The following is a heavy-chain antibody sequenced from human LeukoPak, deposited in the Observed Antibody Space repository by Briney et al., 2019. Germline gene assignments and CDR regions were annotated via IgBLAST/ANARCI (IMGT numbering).Heavy chain of an antibody. V-gene: IGHV3-7*04. CDR1: GFTFSNYW. Sequence: PGGALTLSCAASGFTFSNYWMSGVRQAPGKGLEWVANINQDGSEKYYVDSVKGRFTISRDNAKNSLSLQMDSLGAGDTAVYYCARVIIVGGRSVFDNWGQGTLVTVSS. CDR3: ARVIIVGGRSVFDN. J-gene: IGHJ4*02. CDR2: INQDGSEK. D-gene: IGHD3-10*01.